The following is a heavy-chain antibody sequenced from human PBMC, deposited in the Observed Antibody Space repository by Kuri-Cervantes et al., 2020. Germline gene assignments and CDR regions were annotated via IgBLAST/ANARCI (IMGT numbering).Heavy chain of an antibody. J-gene: IGHJ5*02. V-gene: IGHV6-1*01. CDR2: TYYRSKRYN. Sequence: LRLSCAISGDSVSNNNAAWNWIRQSPSRGLEWLGRTYYRSKRYNDYAVSVKSRITIYADTSKNQFSLHLNSVTPDDTAVYYCARHFWSGSGWFDPWGQGTLVTVSS. CDR1: GDSVSNNNAA. CDR3: ARHFWSGSGWFDP. D-gene: IGHD3-3*02.